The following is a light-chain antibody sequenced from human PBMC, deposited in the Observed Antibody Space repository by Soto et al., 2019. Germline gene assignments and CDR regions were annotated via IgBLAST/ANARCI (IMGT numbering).Light chain of an antibody. CDR1: SSNIGRGY. J-gene: IGLJ2*01. CDR2: ETN. Sequence: QSVLTQPPSASGTPGQRVTISCSGGSSNIGRGYVYWYRQLPGTAPKLLIYETNERPSGVPDRFSGSKSGTSASLAISGLQSEDEADYHCAAWDDSLNGVVFGGGTKLTVL. V-gene: IGLV1-44*01. CDR3: AAWDDSLNGVV.